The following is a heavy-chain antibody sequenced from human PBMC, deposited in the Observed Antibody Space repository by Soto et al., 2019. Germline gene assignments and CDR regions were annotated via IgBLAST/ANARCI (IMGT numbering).Heavy chain of an antibody. Sequence: QVQLVQSGAEVKKPGSSVKVSCKASGGTFSSYTISWVRQAPGQGLEWMGRIIPILGIANYAQKFQGRVTITADKSTSAAYMELSSLRSEDTAVYYCARYEREYSGYTFDYWGQGTLVTVSS. J-gene: IGHJ4*02. CDR3: ARYEREYSGYTFDY. D-gene: IGHD5-12*01. V-gene: IGHV1-69*02. CDR2: IIPILGIA. CDR1: GGTFSSYT.